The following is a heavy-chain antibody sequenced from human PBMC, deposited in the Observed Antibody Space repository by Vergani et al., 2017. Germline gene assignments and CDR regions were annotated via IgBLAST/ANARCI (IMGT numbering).Heavy chain of an antibody. D-gene: IGHD3-10*01. J-gene: IGHJ5*02. V-gene: IGHV1-69*01. CDR3: ARGLKWGMTMVRGVPSPGWFDP. CDR2: IIPIFGTA. Sequence: QLVQSGPEVKKPGTSVKVSCKASGFTFTSSAVQWVRQAPGQGLEWMGGIIPIFGTANYAQKFQGRVTITADESTSTAYMELSSLRSEDTAVYYCARGLKWGMTMVRGVPSPGWFDPWGQGTLVTVSS. CDR1: GFTFTSSA.